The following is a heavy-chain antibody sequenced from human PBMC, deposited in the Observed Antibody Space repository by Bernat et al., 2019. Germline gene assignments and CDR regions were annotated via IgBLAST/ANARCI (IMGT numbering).Heavy chain of an antibody. CDR3: ARHYYYDSSGYYDAFDI. Sequence: QVTLKESGPVLVKPTETLTLTCTVSGFSLSNARMGVSWIRQPPGKALEWLAHIFSNDEKSYSTSLKSRLTVSKDTSKSQVVLTMTNMDPVDTATYYCARHYYYDSSGYYDAFDIWGQGTMVTVSS. CDR1: GFSLSNARMG. CDR2: IFSNDEK. D-gene: IGHD3-22*01. V-gene: IGHV2-26*01. J-gene: IGHJ3*02.